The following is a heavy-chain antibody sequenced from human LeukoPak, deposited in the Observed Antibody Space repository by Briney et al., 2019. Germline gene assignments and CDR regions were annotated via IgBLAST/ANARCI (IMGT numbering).Heavy chain of an antibody. J-gene: IGHJ6*02. CDR2: IYSGGST. CDR1: GFTVSSNY. Sequence: GGSLRLSCAASGFTVSSNYMSWVRQAPGKGLEWVSVIYSGGSTYYADSVKGRFTISRDNSKNTLYLQMNSLRAEDTAVYYCAREYYDFWSGPSNYYYGMDVWGQGTTVTVSS. V-gene: IGHV3-66*01. D-gene: IGHD3-3*01. CDR3: AREYYDFWSGPSNYYYGMDV.